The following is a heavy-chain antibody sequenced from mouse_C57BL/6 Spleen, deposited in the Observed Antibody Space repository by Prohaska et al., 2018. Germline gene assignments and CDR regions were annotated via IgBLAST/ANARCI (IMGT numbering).Heavy chain of an antibody. Sequence: QVQLQQPGAELVMPGASVKLSCKASGYTFTSYWLHWVKQRPGQGLEWIGEIDPSDSYTNDNQKFKGKATLTVDKSSSTAYMQLSSLTSEDSAVYYCARGGDPLWYFDVWGTGTTVTVSS. V-gene: IGHV1-69*01. CDR2: IDPSDSYT. D-gene: IGHD1-1*02. J-gene: IGHJ1*03. CDR1: GYTFTSYW. CDR3: ARGGDPLWYFDV.